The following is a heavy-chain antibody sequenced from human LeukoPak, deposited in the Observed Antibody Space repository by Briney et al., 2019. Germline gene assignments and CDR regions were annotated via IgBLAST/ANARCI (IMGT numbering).Heavy chain of an antibody. Sequence: SETLSLTCTVSGYSISSGYYWGWIRQPPGKGLEWIGSIYHSGSTYYNPSLKSRVTISVDTSKNQFSLKLSSVTAADTAVYYCARDRPGAWGQGTLVTVSS. V-gene: IGHV4-38-2*02. CDR3: ARDRPGA. D-gene: IGHD6-6*01. CDR2: IYHSGST. J-gene: IGHJ5*02. CDR1: GYSISSGYY.